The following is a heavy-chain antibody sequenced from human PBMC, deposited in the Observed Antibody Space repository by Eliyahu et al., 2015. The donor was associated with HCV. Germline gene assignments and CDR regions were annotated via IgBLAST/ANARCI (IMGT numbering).Heavy chain of an antibody. CDR2: IYSGGST. CDR3: ASGVVVPAAMGAFDY. CDR1: GFTVXSNY. V-gene: IGHV3-53*02. Sequence: EVQLVETGGGLIQPGGSLRLSCAASGFTVXSNYMSWVRQAPGKGLEWVSVIYSGGSTYYADSVKGRFTISRDNSKNTLYLQMNSLRAEDTAVYYCASGVVVPAAMGAFDYWGQGTLVTVSS. D-gene: IGHD2-2*01. J-gene: IGHJ4*02.